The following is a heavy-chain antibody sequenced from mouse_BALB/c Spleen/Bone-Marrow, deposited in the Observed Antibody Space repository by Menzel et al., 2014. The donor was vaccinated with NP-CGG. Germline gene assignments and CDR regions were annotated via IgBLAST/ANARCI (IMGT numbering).Heavy chain of an antibody. CDR1: GFNIKDTY. J-gene: IGHJ4*01. CDR3: AREGYGGNYAMDY. Sequence: EVQLVESGAELVKPGASVKLSCTASGFNIKDTYMHWVKQRPEQGLEWIGRIDPANGNTKYDPKFQGKATITADTSSNTAYLQLSSLTSEDTAVYYCAREGYGGNYAMDYWGRGTSVTVAS. D-gene: IGHD1-1*01. CDR2: IDPANGNT. V-gene: IGHV14-3*02.